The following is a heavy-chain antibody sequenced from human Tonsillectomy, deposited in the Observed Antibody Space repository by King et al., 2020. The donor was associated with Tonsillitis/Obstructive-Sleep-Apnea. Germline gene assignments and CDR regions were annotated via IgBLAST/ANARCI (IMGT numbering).Heavy chain of an antibody. J-gene: IGHJ6*02. CDR1: GFTFSSYE. V-gene: IGHV3-48*03. CDR2: ISSSGSTI. D-gene: IGHD5-18*01. CDR3: ARETDDGGYSYDFYGMDV. Sequence: EVQLVESGGGLVQPGGSLRLSCAASGFTFSSYEMNWVRQAPGKGLEWVSYISSSGSTIYYADSVKGRFTISRDNAKNSLYLQMNSLRAEDTAVYYCARETDDGGYSYDFYGMDVWGQGTTVTVSS.